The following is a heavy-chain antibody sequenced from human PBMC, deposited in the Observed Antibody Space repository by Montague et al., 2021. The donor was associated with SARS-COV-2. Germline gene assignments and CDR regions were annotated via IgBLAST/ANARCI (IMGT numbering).Heavy chain of an antibody. D-gene: IGHD1-14*01. CDR3: ARETMTADAFDI. J-gene: IGHJ3*02. CDR1: GASVSSSD. V-gene: IGHV4-59*02. CDR2: FYSVGST. Sequence: SETLSLTCPVSGASVSSSDWGWIRQSPGKGLEWIGYFYSVGSTDYNTSLKSRVTISRDTSKNQFSLKVRSVTAADTAIYYCARETMTADAFDIWGQGTMVTVSS.